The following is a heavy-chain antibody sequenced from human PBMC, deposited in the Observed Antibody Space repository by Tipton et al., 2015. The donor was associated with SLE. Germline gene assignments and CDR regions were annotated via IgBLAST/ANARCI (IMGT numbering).Heavy chain of an antibody. J-gene: IGHJ4*02. CDR1: GFTFSAYH. D-gene: IGHD3-10*01. CDR3: AKFIGDPDTDY. Sequence: SLRLSCVASGFTFSAYHMSWVRQAPGKALEWVSAISSGGGDTYYADSVKGRFSISRDNFKNVLFLQMSNLRSEDTAVYYCAKFIGDPDTDYWGQGTLVSVSS. CDR2: ISSGGGDT. V-gene: IGHV3-23*01.